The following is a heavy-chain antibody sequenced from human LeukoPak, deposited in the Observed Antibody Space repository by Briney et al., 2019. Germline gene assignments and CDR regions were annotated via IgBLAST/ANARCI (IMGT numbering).Heavy chain of an antibody. CDR2: ISGSGDIT. CDR1: GFTFSSYA. V-gene: IGHV3-23*01. J-gene: IGHJ4*02. CDR3: AKLTGYSSTWNDY. Sequence: GGSLRLSCTASGFTFSSYAMSWVCQAPGKGLEWVSVISGSGDITYYADSVKGRFTISRDNSKNTLFLQMNSLRVEDTALYYCAKLTGYSSTWNDYWGQGTLVTVSS. D-gene: IGHD6-13*01.